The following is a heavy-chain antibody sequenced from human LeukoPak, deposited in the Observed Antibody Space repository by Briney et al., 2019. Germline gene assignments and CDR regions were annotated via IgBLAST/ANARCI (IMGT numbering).Heavy chain of an antibody. Sequence: GSLRLSCSASGFTFSSYGIQLVRQAPGQGLEWVTFIRSDGSIKYYADSVKGRFTISRDNSKNTLYLEINSLRADDTAIYYCAKTASSSWGFFDYWGQGTLVTVSS. CDR2: IRSDGSIK. V-gene: IGHV3-30*02. CDR1: GFTFSSYG. D-gene: IGHD6-13*01. J-gene: IGHJ4*02. CDR3: AKTASSSWGFFDY.